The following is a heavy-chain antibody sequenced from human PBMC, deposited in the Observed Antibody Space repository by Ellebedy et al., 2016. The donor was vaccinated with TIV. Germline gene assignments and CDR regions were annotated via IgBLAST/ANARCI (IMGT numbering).Heavy chain of an antibody. Sequence: GESLKISCAASGFNFSSYPMQWVRQAPGKGLEWVAVISYDGRSKFYAEAVKGRFTISRDNSKNTLYLQMNSLRVDDTAIYFCARDPSGGVEAFDLWGQGTMVTVSS. D-gene: IGHD3-10*01. V-gene: IGHV3-30*01. CDR2: ISYDGRSK. CDR1: GFNFSSYP. J-gene: IGHJ3*01. CDR3: ARDPSGGVEAFDL.